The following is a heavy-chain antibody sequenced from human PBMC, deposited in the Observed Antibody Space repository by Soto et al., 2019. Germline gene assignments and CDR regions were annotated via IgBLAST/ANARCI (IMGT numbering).Heavy chain of an antibody. J-gene: IGHJ4*02. D-gene: IGHD2-8*02. CDR3: ARDKITGLFDY. Sequence: SETPSVPWTVSGGFICSYFWSWRLQPPGGGLERSGKIYYSGSTNYHHTLKGRVTISVDTSKNQFSLKLSSVTAADTAVYYCARDKITGLFDYWGQGTLVTVSS. CDR2: IYYSGST. CDR1: GGFICSYF. V-gene: IGHV4-59*12.